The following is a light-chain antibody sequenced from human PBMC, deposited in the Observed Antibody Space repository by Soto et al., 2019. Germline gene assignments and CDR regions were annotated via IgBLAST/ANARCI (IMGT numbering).Light chain of an antibody. CDR1: QSVSSN. CDR2: GAS. V-gene: IGKV3-15*01. J-gene: IGKJ5*01. CDR3: QQYDNWPPIT. Sequence: EVVMTQSPATLSVSPGERATLSCRASQSVSSNLAWYQQKHGQAPRLLIYGASTRATGIPARFSGSGSGTEFTLTISSLQSEDFAVYYCQQYDNWPPITFGQGTRLGIK.